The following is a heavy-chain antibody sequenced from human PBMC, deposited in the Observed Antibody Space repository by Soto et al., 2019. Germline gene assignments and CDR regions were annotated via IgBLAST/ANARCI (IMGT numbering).Heavy chain of an antibody. J-gene: IGHJ5*02. CDR2: IYATGTT. D-gene: IGHD1-1*01. CDR1: GASISGFY. CDR3: VRDGTKTLRDWFDP. V-gene: IGHV4-4*07. Sequence: SATLSLTCTVSGASISGFYWSWIRKSAGKGLEWIGRIYATGTTDYNPSLKSRVMMSVDTSKKQLSLKLRSVTAADTAVYYCVRDGTKTLRDWFDPWGQGISVTVSS.